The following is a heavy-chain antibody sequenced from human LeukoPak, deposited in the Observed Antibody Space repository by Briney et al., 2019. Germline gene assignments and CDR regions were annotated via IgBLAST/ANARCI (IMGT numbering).Heavy chain of an antibody. D-gene: IGHD2-2*01. CDR3: SGRSGFSSIY. V-gene: IGHV3-7*01. CDR2: IRPDGSEA. CDR1: GFTFNSHW. Sequence: GGSLRLSCEASGFTFNSHWMNWVRQAPGKGLEWLANIRPDGSEAVYVDSVRGRFTISRDNAKNLVYLQMNNLRAEDTAVYYCSGRSGFSSIYWGQGVMVTVSS. J-gene: IGHJ4*02.